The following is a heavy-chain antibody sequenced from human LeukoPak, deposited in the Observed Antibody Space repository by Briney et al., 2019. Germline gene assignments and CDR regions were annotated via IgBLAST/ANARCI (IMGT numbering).Heavy chain of an antibody. CDR1: GFTFSSYA. Sequence: GGSLRLSCAASGFTFSSYAMSWVRQAPGKGLEWVSAISGSDGSTYYADAVKGRFTISSDKSKNTLFLQMNSLRAEDTALYYCAKGLETESRLDSWGQGTLVTVSS. V-gene: IGHV3-23*01. CDR2: ISGSDGST. CDR3: AKGLETESRLDS. J-gene: IGHJ4*02. D-gene: IGHD1-1*01.